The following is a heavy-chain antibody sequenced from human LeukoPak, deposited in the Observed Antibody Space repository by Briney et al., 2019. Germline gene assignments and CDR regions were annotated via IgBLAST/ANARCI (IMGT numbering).Heavy chain of an antibody. CDR2: IIPILDTP. CDR1: GGTLSSYA. CDR3: ARDLFDYDSSGYDY. J-gene: IGHJ4*02. V-gene: IGHV1-69*04. Sequence: SVKVSCKASGGTLSSYAINWVRQAPGQGLEWMGRIIPILDTPNYAQKLQGRVTMTTDTSTSTAYMELRSLRSDDTAVYYCARDLFDYDSSGYDYWGQGTLVTVSS. D-gene: IGHD3-22*01.